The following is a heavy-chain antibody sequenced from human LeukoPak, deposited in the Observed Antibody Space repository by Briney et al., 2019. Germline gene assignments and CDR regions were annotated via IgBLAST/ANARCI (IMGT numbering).Heavy chain of an antibody. J-gene: IGHJ4*02. D-gene: IGHD3-10*01. CDR2: IYHSGST. V-gene: IGHV4-34*01. CDR1: GGSFSGYY. Sequence: PSETLSLTCAVYGGSFSGYYWSWIRQPPGKGLEWIGSIYHSGSTYYNPSLKSRVTISVDTSKNQFSLKLSSVTAADTAVYYCASALWFGTYYFHYWGQGTLVTVSS. CDR3: ASALWFGTYYFHY.